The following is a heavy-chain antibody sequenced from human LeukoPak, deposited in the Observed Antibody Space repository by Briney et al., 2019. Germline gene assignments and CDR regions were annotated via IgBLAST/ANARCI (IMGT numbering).Heavy chain of an antibody. J-gene: IGHJ3*02. CDR2: ISGSGGST. Sequence: GGSLRLSCAASGCTFSSYAMSWVRQAPGKGLEWVSAISGSGGSTYYADSVKGLFTISRDNSKNTLYLQMTSLRAEDTAVYYCARGSSSWYGDAFDIWGQGTMVTVSS. D-gene: IGHD6-13*01. CDR3: ARGSSSWYGDAFDI. CDR1: GCTFSSYA. V-gene: IGHV3-23*01.